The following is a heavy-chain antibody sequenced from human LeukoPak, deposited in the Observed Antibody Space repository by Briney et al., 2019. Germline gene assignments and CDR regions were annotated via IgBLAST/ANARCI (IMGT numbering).Heavy chain of an antibody. CDR3: ARLSHYGFDY. J-gene: IGHJ4*02. CDR1: GFTFRSYD. V-gene: IGHV3-13*01. CDR2: IGTVGDT. Sequence: PGGPLRLSCAASGFTFRSYDMHWVRQATGKGLEGVSAIGTVGDTYYPGPVKGRFTISRENAKNSLYLQMNSLRAGDTAVYYCARLSHYGFDYWGQGTLVTVSS. D-gene: IGHD4-17*01.